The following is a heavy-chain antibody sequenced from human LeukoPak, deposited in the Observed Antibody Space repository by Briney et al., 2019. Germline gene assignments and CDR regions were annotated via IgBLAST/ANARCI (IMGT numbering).Heavy chain of an antibody. Sequence: SETLSLTCTVSGGSISDSNYYWGWIRQPPGRGLEWIGNIYYSGSAYYSPSLKSRVTVSVDTSKNQFSLKLNSVTAADTAVYYCARQSTIAAARIDPWGQGTLVTVSS. CDR3: ARQSTIAAARIDP. D-gene: IGHD6-25*01. CDR2: IYYSGSA. CDR1: GGSISDSNYY. V-gene: IGHV4-39*01. J-gene: IGHJ5*02.